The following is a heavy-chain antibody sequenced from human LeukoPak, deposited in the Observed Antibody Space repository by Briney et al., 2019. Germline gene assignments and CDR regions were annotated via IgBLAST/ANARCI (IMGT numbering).Heavy chain of an antibody. D-gene: IGHD3-22*01. V-gene: IGHV1-58*01. CDR1: GFTFRTSA. CDR2: IVVGSGNT. CDR3: AAQVNYHDSTVWDP. J-gene: IGHJ5*02. Sequence: GASVKVSCKASGFTFRTSAVQWVRQARGQRLEWTGRIVVGSGNTNYAQKFQERVTISRDMSTSTAYMELSSLRSEDTAVYYCAAQVNYHDSTVWDPWGQGTLVTVSS.